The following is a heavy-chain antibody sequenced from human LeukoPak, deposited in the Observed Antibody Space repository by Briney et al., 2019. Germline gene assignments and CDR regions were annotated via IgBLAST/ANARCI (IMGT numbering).Heavy chain of an antibody. CDR3: ARDTSAGAFDY. Sequence: SETLSLTCTVSGGSISSYYWSWIRQPPAKGLEWIGYIYYSGSTNYNPSLKSRVTISVDTSKNQFSLKLSSVTAADTAVYYCARDTSAGAFDYWGQGTLVTVSS. CDR1: GGSISSYY. CDR2: IYYSGST. D-gene: IGHD6-25*01. J-gene: IGHJ4*02. V-gene: IGHV4-59*01.